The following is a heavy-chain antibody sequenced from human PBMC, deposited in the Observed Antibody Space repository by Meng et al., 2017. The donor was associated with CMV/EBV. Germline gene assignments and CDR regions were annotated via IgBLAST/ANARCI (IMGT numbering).Heavy chain of an antibody. D-gene: IGHD6-6*01. CDR3: ARGSKNILHSSSNPSTPYYYYYGMDV. V-gene: IGHV1-3*02. CDR2: SNAGNGNT. CDR1: GYTFTSYA. J-gene: IGHJ6*02. Sequence: ASVKVSCKASGYTFTSYAMHWVRQAPGQRLEWMGWSNAGNGNTKYSQEFQGRVTITRDTSASTAYMELSSLRSEDTAVYYCARGSKNILHSSSNPSTPYYYYYGMDVWGQGTTVTVSS.